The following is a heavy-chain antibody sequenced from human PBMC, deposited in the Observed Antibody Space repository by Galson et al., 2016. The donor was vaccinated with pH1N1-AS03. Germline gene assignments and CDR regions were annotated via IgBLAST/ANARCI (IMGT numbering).Heavy chain of an antibody. CDR1: GFSLSTGGVH. CDR3: ARSTHVNEGLDY. CDR2: IFWDGET. Sequence: PALVKPTQTLTLTCTFSGFSLSTGGVHVAWIRQPPGKALEWLALIFWDGETRYSPSLRSRLTITKDTSKNQVVLTMTNMDPADTGTYYCARSTHVNEGLDYWGQEPWSPSPQ. D-gene: IGHD2-8*01. J-gene: IGHJ4*01. V-gene: IGHV2-5*02.